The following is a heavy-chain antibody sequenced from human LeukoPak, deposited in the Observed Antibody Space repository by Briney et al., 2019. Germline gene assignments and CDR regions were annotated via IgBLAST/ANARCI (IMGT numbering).Heavy chain of an antibody. CDR3: ARDRGAPYYYYGMDV. CDR1: GGSFSGYY. V-gene: IGHV4-34*01. J-gene: IGHJ6*02. Sequence: SETLSLTCAVYGGSFSGYYWSWIRQPPGKGLEWIGEINHSGSTNYNPSLKSRVTISVDKSKNQFSLKLSSVTAADTAVYYCARDRGAPYYYYGMDVWGQGTTVTVSS. D-gene: IGHD1-26*01. CDR2: INHSGST.